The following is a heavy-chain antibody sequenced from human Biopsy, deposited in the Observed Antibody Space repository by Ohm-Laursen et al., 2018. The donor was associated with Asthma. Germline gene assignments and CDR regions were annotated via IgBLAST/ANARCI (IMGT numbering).Heavy chain of an antibody. CDR1: GFTFSSYG. Sequence: SLRLSCAASGFTFSSYGMHWVRQAPGKGLGWVAVIWYDGSNKYYADSVKGRFTISRDNSKNTLYLQMNSLRAEDTAVYYCARKARHGDYDFDYWGQGTLVTVSS. V-gene: IGHV3-33*01. D-gene: IGHD4-17*01. CDR2: IWYDGSNK. J-gene: IGHJ4*02. CDR3: ARKARHGDYDFDY.